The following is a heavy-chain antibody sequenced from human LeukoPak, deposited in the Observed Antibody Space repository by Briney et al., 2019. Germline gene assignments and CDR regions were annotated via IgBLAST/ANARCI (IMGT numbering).Heavy chain of an antibody. J-gene: IGHJ6*03. CDR3: ARTPGGPEYYYYYYYMDV. CDR2: IKQDGSEK. V-gene: IGHV3-7*01. CDR1: GFTFSSYW. D-gene: IGHD2/OR15-2a*01. Sequence: GGSLRLSCAASGFTFSSYWMTWVRQAPGKGLEWVANIKQDGSEKYYVDSAKGRFTISRDNAKNSLYLQMNSLRAEDTAVYYCARTPGGPEYYYYYYYMDVWGKGTTVTISS.